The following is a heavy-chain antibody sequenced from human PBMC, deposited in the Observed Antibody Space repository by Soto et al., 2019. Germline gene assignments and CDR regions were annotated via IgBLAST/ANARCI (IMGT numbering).Heavy chain of an antibody. J-gene: IGHJ6*02. V-gene: IGHV3-48*01. CDR1: GFTFSSYS. CDR2: ISSSSSTI. CDR3: AREGFYYYYGMDV. Sequence: EVQLVESGGGLVQPGGSLRLSCAASGFTFSSYSMNWVRQAPGKGLEWVSYISSSSSTIYYADSVKGRFTISRDNAKNSLYLNSLRAEDTAVYYGAREGFYYYYGMDVWGQGTTVTVSS.